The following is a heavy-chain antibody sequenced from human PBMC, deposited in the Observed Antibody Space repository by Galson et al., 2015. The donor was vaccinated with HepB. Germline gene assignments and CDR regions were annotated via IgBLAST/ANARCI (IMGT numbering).Heavy chain of an antibody. Sequence: SLRLSCAASGFTFSSYSMNWVRQAPGKGLEWVSSISSSSSYIYYADSVKGRFTISRDNAKNSLYLQMNSLRAEDTAVYYCARFGVVVVAATRSKINWFDPWGQGTLVTVSS. J-gene: IGHJ5*02. CDR2: ISSSSSYI. D-gene: IGHD2-15*01. CDR3: ARFGVVVVAATRSKINWFDP. V-gene: IGHV3-21*01. CDR1: GFTFSSYS.